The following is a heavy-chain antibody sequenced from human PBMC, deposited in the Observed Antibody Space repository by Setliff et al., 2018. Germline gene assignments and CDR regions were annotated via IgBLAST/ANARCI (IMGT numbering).Heavy chain of an antibody. V-gene: IGHV1-69*05. J-gene: IGHJ6*03. CDR1: GGTFSHYD. CDR3: ARERGDIVTTTSYYYYLDV. Sequence: KVSCKASGGTFSHYDISWVRQAPGKGLEWMGGIIPIFGTTNYAQRFQGRVTITTDESTSTAYMELSSLRSEDTAVYYCARERGDIVTTTSYYYYLDVWGKGTTVTVSS. CDR2: IIPIFGTT. D-gene: IGHD5-12*01.